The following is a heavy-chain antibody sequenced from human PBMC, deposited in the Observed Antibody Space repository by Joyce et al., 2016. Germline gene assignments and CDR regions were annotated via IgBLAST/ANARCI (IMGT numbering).Heavy chain of an antibody. D-gene: IGHD6-19*01. CDR3: ARDLVSSGWGTLDF. J-gene: IGHJ4*02. Sequence: QVQLQQSGPGLVRPSQTLSLTCAISGDSVSRHSVAWNWLRKYPSRGLEWLGRTYYRSKWYNDYAASVKGRITVKSDTSKNQFSLHLNSVTPEDTAVYYCARDLVSSGWGTLDFWGQGTLVIVSS. V-gene: IGHV6-1*01. CDR1: GDSVSRHSVA. CDR2: TYYRSKWYN.